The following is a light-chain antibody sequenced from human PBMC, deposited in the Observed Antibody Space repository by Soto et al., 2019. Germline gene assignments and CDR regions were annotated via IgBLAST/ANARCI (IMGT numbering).Light chain of an antibody. CDR1: HSVSRK. CDR3: QQYSSTPHT. Sequence: IVKTQLPATLSVSTGESAILSCRASHSVSRKLVWYQQKPGQAPRLLIYDASNRAAGIPDRFSGTGSGTDFTLIINRLEPEDFAVYYCQQYSSTPHTFGQGTKVDIK. J-gene: IGKJ2*01. CDR2: DAS. V-gene: IGKV3-20*01.